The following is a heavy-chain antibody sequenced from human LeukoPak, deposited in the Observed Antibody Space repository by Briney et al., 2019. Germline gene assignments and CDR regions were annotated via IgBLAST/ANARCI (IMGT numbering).Heavy chain of an antibody. CDR1: GFTFSTYS. D-gene: IGHD2-2*01. Sequence: GGSLRLSCAASGFTFSTYSMKPVRQAPGKGLEWVSYISSGSSTIYYADSVKGRFTISRDNAKNSLYLQMNSLRDEDTAVYYCARDVVPADNYYSLMDVWGQGTTVTVSS. CDR2: ISSGSSTI. V-gene: IGHV3-48*02. J-gene: IGHJ6*02. CDR3: ARDVVPADNYYSLMDV.